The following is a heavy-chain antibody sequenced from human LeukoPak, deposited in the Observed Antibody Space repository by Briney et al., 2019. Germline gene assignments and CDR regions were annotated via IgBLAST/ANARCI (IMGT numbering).Heavy chain of an antibody. J-gene: IGHJ6*02. D-gene: IGHD6-13*01. Sequence: SETLSLTCAVYGGSFSGYYWSWIRQPPGKGLEWIGEINHSGSTNYNPSLKSRVTISVDTSKNQFSLKLSSVTAADTAVYYCARGPTVGYSSRLYYYYGMDVWGQGTTVTVSS. V-gene: IGHV4-34*01. CDR2: INHSGST. CDR3: ARGPTVGYSSRLYYYYGMDV. CDR1: GGSFSGYY.